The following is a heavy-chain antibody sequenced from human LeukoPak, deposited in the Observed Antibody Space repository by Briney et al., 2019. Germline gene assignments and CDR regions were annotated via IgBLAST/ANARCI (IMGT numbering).Heavy chain of an antibody. CDR2: IIPILGIA. J-gene: IGHJ5*02. CDR3: ARYYYDSSGYYHNWFAP. Sequence: SVKVSCKASGGTFSSYTISWVRQAPGQGLEWMGRIIPILGIANYAQKFQGRVTITADKSTSTAYMELSSLRSEDTAVYYCARYYYDSSGYYHNWFAPWGQGTLVTVSS. D-gene: IGHD3-22*01. V-gene: IGHV1-69*02. CDR1: GGTFSSYT.